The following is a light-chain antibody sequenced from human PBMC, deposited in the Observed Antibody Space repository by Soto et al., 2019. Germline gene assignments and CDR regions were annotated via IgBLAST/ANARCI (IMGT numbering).Light chain of an antibody. J-gene: IGKJ1*01. Sequence: IVITHSPLSLPVTPVEPASISCRSSQSLLHSNGYNYLDWYLQKPGQSPQLLIYLGSNRASGVPDRFSGSGSGTDFTLKISRVEAEDVGVYYCMQALQTPRTLGQGTKVHIK. CDR1: QSLLHSNGYNY. CDR2: LGS. CDR3: MQALQTPRT. V-gene: IGKV2-28*01.